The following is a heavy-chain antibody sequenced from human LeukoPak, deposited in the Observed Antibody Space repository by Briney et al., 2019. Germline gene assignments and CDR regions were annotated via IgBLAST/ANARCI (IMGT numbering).Heavy chain of an antibody. D-gene: IGHD3-10*01. CDR2: IRSKAYGGTT. CDR3: TRVDYYGSGSYFYYYYYMDV. V-gene: IGHV3-49*04. J-gene: IGHJ6*03. CDR1: GFTVSSNY. Sequence: GGSLRLSCAASGFTVSSNYMSWVRQAPGRWLEWVGFIRSKAYGGTTEYAASVKGRFTISRDDSKSIAYLQMNSLKTEDTAVYYCTRVDYYGSGSYFYYYYYMDVWGKGTTVTISS.